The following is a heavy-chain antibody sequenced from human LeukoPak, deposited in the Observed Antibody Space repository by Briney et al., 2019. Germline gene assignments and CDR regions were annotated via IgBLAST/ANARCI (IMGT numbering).Heavy chain of an antibody. D-gene: IGHD3-22*01. CDR1: GYTFTNYG. J-gene: IGHJ5*02. Sequence: ASVKVSCKASGYTFTNYGISWVRQAPGQGLEWMGWSSAHNGNTDYAQKVQGRVTMTTDTSTSTAYMELRSLRSDDTAVYYCARDDDSSGGWFDPWGQGTLVTVSS. CDR2: SSAHNGNT. CDR3: ARDDDSSGGWFDP. V-gene: IGHV1-18*01.